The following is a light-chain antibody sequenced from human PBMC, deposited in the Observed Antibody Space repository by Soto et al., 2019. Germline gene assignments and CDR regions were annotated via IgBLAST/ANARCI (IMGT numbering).Light chain of an antibody. V-gene: IGKV1-5*03. CDR3: QHHNYYLWT. J-gene: IGKJ1*01. CDR2: RAS. CDR1: QSISNW. Sequence: DIQMTQTPSTLSASVGDRVTITCRASQSISNWLAWYQQKPGKAPKVLIYRASSLESGVPSRFSGSGSGTEFTLTISSPQPDDFATYYCQHHNYYLWTFGQGTKVEI.